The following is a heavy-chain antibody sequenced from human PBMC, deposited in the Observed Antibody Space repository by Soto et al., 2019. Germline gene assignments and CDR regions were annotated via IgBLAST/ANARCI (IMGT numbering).Heavy chain of an antibody. CDR2: MNPNSGNT. V-gene: IGHV1-8*01. CDR1: GYTFTSYD. CDR3: ARRDWDFWSGYNWFDP. D-gene: IGHD3-3*01. J-gene: IGHJ5*02. Sequence: ASVKVSCKASGYTFTSYDINWVRQATGQGLEWMGWMNPNSGNTGYVQKFQGRVTMTRNTSISTAYMELSSLRSEDTAVYYCARRDWDFWSGYNWFDPWGQGTLVTVSS.